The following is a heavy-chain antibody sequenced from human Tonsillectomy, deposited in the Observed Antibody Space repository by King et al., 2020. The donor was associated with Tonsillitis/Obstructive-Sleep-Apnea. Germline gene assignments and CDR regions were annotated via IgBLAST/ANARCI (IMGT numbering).Heavy chain of an antibody. Sequence: QLVQSGAEVKTPGASVKVSCKASGYTFTWYYIHWVRQARGQGLEWMGIINPSSGVTTYAQKFQGRGTMTTDTSAGTVYLVLSSLRSEDTAVYYCARDDVVGRYIDSWGQGTLVTVSS. D-gene: IGHD1-14*01. J-gene: IGHJ4*02. CDR2: INPSSGVT. CDR1: GYTFTWYY. V-gene: IGHV1-46*01. CDR3: ARDDVVGRYIDS.